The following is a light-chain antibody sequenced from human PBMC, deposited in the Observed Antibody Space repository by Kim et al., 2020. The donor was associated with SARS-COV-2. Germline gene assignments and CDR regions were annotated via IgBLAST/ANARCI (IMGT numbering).Light chain of an antibody. J-gene: IGKJ2*01. Sequence: SESVGDRVTITCRASQNINNWLAWYQQKPGKAPKLLIYGASTVESGVPSRFSGRGSGTEFTLTINSLQPDDLVTYFCQQFNFLPYTFGQGTKLEI. CDR1: QNINNW. CDR2: GAS. CDR3: QQFNFLPYT. V-gene: IGKV1-5*03.